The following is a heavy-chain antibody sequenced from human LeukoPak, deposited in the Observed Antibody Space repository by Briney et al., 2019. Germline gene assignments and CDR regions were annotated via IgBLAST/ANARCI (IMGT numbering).Heavy chain of an antibody. CDR2: ISSSGSTI. J-gene: IGHJ4*02. CDR1: GFTFSDYY. CDR3: ARAGWLLWFGGHPPPYYFDY. D-gene: IGHD3-10*01. Sequence: GGSLRLSCAASGFTFSDYYMSWLRQAPGKGLEWVSYISSSGSTIYYADSVKGRFTISRDNAKNSLYLQMNSLRAEDTAVYYCARAGWLLWFGGHPPPYYFDYWGQGTLVTVSS. V-gene: IGHV3-11*04.